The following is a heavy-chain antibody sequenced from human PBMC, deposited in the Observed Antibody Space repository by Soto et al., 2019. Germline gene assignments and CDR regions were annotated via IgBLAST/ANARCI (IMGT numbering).Heavy chain of an antibody. V-gene: IGHV3-23*01. CDR1: VFTFSSYA. CDR3: VRVGEANTYGHGARLYFDV. Sequence: EVQLLESGGGLVQPGESLRLSCVASVFTFSSYAMTWVRQAPGKGLEWVSSISISGGTTFYTDSVKGRFTISRDDSKNTLALQMNSLRAEDTAIYYCVRVGEANTYGHGARLYFDVWGRGTLVTVSS. D-gene: IGHD3-3*01. CDR2: ISISGGTT. J-gene: IGHJ2*01.